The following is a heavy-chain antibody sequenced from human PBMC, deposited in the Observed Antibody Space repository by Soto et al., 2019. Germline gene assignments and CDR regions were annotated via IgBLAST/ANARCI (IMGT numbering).Heavy chain of an antibody. Sequence: SGPTLVNPXQTLTLTCTFSGFSLNTSAMCVTWIRQPPGKALEWLALIDWNDDKFYSTSLKTRLTISKDTSKNQVVLTMTNMDPVDTATYYCARTRPYYGDDYWGQGTLVTVSS. CDR3: ARTRPYYGDDY. V-gene: IGHV2-70*01. D-gene: IGHD4-17*01. CDR1: GFSLNTSAMC. J-gene: IGHJ4*02. CDR2: IDWNDDK.